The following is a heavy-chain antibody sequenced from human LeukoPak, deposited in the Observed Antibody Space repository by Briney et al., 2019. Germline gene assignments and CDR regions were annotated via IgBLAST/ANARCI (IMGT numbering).Heavy chain of an antibody. D-gene: IGHD6-13*01. CDR2: ISGSGDST. CDR1: GFTFSTYV. Sequence: PGGSLRLSCAASGFTFSTYVMSWVRQAPEKGLEWVSAISGSGDSTYYVDSVKGRFTISRDNSKNTLYPQMNSLRAEDTAVYYCAKGSSSSRPYYFDYWGQGTLVTVSS. CDR3: AKGSSSSRPYYFDY. J-gene: IGHJ4*02. V-gene: IGHV3-23*01.